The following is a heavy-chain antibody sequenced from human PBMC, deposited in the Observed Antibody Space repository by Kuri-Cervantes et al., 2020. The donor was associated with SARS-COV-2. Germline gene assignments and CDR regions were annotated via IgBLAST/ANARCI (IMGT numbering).Heavy chain of an antibody. D-gene: IGHD2-21*02. Sequence: GGSLRLSCAASGFTFSSYAMHWVRQAPGKGLEWVAVISYDGSNKHYADSVKGRFTISRDNSKNTLYLQMNSLRAEDTAVYYCARVRALCGGDCYSANDAFDIWGQGTMVTVSS. CDR2: ISYDGSNK. CDR1: GFTFSSYA. J-gene: IGHJ3*02. CDR3: ARVRALCGGDCYSANDAFDI. V-gene: IGHV3-30-3*01.